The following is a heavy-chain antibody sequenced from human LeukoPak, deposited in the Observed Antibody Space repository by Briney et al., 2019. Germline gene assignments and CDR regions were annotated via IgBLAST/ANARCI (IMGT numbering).Heavy chain of an antibody. J-gene: IGHJ4*02. Sequence: GASVKVSCKASGYSFTNHCIHCVRQAPGQGLEWMGIIDPSGGSTSYAQKFQGRVTMTRDMSTSTVYMELSSLRSEDTAVYHCARGSSGSYLNYFDYWGQGALVTVSS. CDR1: GYSFTNHC. V-gene: IGHV1-46*01. D-gene: IGHD1-26*01. CDR2: IDPSGGST. CDR3: ARGSSGSYLNYFDY.